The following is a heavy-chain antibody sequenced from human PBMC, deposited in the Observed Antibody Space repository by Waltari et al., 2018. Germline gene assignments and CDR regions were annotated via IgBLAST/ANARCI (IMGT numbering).Heavy chain of an antibody. CDR2: IYYSGST. Sequence: QVQLQESGPGLVKPSETLSLTCTVSGGSISSYYWSWIRQPPGKGLEWIGYIYYSGSTNYNPTLKSRVTIAVDTSKNQVSLKLSSVTAADTAVYYCARGHYDYVWGSYRYAEYFQHWGQGTLVTVSS. CDR1: GGSISSYY. CDR3: ARGHYDYVWGSYRYAEYFQH. D-gene: IGHD3-16*02. V-gene: IGHV4-59*01. J-gene: IGHJ1*01.